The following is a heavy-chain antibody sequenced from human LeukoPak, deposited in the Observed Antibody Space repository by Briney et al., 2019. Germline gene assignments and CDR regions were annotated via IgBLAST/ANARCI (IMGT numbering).Heavy chain of an antibody. J-gene: IGHJ6*03. D-gene: IGHD1-26*01. CDR1: GYTFTSYY. Sequence: GASVKVSCKASGYTFTSYYMHWVRQAPGQGLEWMGIINPSGGSTSYAQKFQGRVTMTRDTSTSTVYMELSSLRSEDTAVYYCARCGNSGSYQMGYYYMDVWGKGTTVTISS. V-gene: IGHV1-46*01. CDR3: ARCGNSGSYQMGYYYMDV. CDR2: INPSGGST.